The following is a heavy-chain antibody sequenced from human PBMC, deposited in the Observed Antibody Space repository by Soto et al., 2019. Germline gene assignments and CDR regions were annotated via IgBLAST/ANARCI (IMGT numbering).Heavy chain of an antibody. CDR2: MNPNSGNT. V-gene: IGHV1-8*01. CDR1: GYTFTSYD. J-gene: IGHJ5*02. D-gene: IGHD3-3*01. CDR3: ARAYTIFGVVSAGVGSGWFDP. Sequence: QVQLVQSGAEVKKPGASVKVSCKASGYTFTSYDINWVRQATGQGLEWMGWMNPNSGNTGYAQKFQGRVNMTRNTFISTAYMELSSLRAEDTAVYYCARAYTIFGVVSAGVGSGWFDPWGQGTLVTVSS.